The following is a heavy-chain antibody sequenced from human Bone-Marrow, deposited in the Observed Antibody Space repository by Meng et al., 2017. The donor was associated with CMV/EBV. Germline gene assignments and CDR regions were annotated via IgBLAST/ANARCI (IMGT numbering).Heavy chain of an antibody. CDR1: GGSISSSSYY. CDR2: IYYSGST. J-gene: IGHJ4*02. Sequence: ESLKISCTVSGGSISSSSYYWGWIRQPPGKGLEWIGSIYYSGSTYYNPSLKSRVTISVDTSKNQFSLKLSSVTAADTAVYYCARDIVGDLDYGSGNYYFDYWGQGTQVTVSS. CDR3: ARDIVGDLDYGSGNYYFDY. V-gene: IGHV4-39*07. D-gene: IGHD3-10*01.